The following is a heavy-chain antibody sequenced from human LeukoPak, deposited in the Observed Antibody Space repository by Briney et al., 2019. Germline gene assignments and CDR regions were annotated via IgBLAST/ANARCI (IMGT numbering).Heavy chain of an antibody. D-gene: IGHD3-22*01. CDR1: GGSISRHY. V-gene: IGHV4-59*08. Sequence: PSETLSLTRSVSGGSISRHYWSWIRQPPGKGLEWIGYISYSGSNRYNPSFQSRVTISLDTSKTHFFLKLTSVTGADTGVYYCARLLNNDNSGVPDTFDMWGPGTMVTVSS. CDR2: ISYSGSN. J-gene: IGHJ3*02. CDR3: ARLLNNDNSGVPDTFDM.